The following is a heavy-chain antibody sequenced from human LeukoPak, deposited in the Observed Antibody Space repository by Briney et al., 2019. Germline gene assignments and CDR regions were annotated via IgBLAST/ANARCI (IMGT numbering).Heavy chain of an antibody. Sequence: GSLRLSFAASGFPFSSYGMHWVRPAPGKGLEWVAFIRYDGTNKYYADSMKGRFTISRDNSKNTLYLQMNSLRVEDTAVYYCAKDNYYGDYEVTRIFGVDWGQGTLVTVSS. CDR3: AKDNYYGDYEVTRIFGVD. CDR1: GFPFSSYG. J-gene: IGHJ4*02. CDR2: IRYDGTNK. D-gene: IGHD4-17*01. V-gene: IGHV3-30*02.